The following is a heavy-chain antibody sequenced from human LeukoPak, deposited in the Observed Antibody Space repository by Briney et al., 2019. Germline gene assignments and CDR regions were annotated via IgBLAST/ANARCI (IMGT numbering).Heavy chain of an antibody. CDR3: ARQRNIAESYDFWSGPINWFAP. CDR2: IYTTGST. J-gene: IGHJ5*02. V-gene: IGHV4-4*07. CDR1: DGSISTYY. D-gene: IGHD3-3*01. Sequence: SETLSLTCTVSDGSISTYYWSWIRQPAGKGLEWIGRIYTTGSTNYNPSLKSRVTMSVDTSKNQFSLKLSSVTAADTAVYYCARQRNIAESYDFWSGPINWFAPWGQGTLVTVSS.